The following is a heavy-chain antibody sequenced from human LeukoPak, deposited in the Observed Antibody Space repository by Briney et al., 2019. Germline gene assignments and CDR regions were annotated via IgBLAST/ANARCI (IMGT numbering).Heavy chain of an antibody. CDR1: GYNFPIYW. D-gene: IGHD6-13*01. CDR2: IYSDDSNT. Sequence: GESLKISCQGSGYNFPIYWIGWVRQMPGQSLEWMGIIYSDDSNTIYGPSFQGQVTISADKSINTAYLEWSSLKASDTAIYYCARQGAAGKYYYYYMDVWGKGTTVTVSS. J-gene: IGHJ6*03. CDR3: ARQGAAGKYYYYYMDV. V-gene: IGHV5-51*01.